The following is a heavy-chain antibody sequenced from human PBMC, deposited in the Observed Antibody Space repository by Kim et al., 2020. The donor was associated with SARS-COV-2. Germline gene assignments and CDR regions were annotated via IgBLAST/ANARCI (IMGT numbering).Heavy chain of an antibody. CDR1: GGSISSGGYY. D-gene: IGHD3-10*01. J-gene: IGHJ4*02. CDR2: IYYSGST. Sequence: SETLSLTCTVSGGSISSGGYYWSWIRQHPGKGLEWIGYIYYSGSTYYNPSLKSRVTISVDTSKNQFSLKLSSVTAADTAVYYCARAVRMDPPYYFDYWGQGTLVTVSS. V-gene: IGHV4-31*03. CDR3: ARAVRMDPPYYFDY.